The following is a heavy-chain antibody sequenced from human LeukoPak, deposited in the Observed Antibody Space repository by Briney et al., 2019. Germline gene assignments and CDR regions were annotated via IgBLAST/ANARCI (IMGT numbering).Heavy chain of an antibody. CDR1: GFTFTNYA. CDR3: AKVPMVRGIIPQNFDY. Sequence: GGSLRLSCAASGFTFTNYAMSWVRQAPEKGLEWVSGISGSGGSTYYADSVKGRFTISRDNSKNTLYLQMNSLRGEDTAIYYCAKVPMVRGIIPQNFDYWGQGTLVTVSS. V-gene: IGHV3-23*01. CDR2: ISGSGGST. J-gene: IGHJ4*02. D-gene: IGHD3-10*01.